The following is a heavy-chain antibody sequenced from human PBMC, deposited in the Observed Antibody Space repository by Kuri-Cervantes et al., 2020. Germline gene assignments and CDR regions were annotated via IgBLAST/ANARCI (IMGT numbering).Heavy chain of an antibody. CDR1: GGSISSYY. J-gene: IGHJ2*01. Sequence: GSLRLSWTVSGGSISSYYWSWIRQPPGKGLEWIGYICYSGSTNYNPSLKSRVTISVDTSTNQFSLKLSSVTAADTAVYYCARAHIGMGTHWYFDLWGRGTLVTVSS. CDR3: ARAHIGMGTHWYFDL. D-gene: IGHD5-24*01. V-gene: IGHV4-59*01. CDR2: ICYSGST.